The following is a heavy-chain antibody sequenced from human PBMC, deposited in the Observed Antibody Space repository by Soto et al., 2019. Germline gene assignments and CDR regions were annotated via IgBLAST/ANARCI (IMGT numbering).Heavy chain of an antibody. Sequence: QVQLVQSGAEVKKHGASVKVSCKASGYTFTSYGISWVRQAPGQGLEWMGWVSGYNGNTKYAQKLQGRVTMPTYTSTSTAYMELSSLRSDDTAVYYCARDAAIGMTDYWGQGNLVTVSS. J-gene: IGHJ4*02. CDR3: ARDAAIGMTDY. V-gene: IGHV1-18*01. D-gene: IGHD1-20*01. CDR1: GYTFTSYG. CDR2: VSGYNGNT.